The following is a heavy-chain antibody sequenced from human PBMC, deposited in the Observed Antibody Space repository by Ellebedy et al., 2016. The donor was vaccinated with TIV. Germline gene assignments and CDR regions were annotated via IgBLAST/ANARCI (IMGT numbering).Heavy chain of an antibody. CDR1: GFTFSSFW. V-gene: IGHV3-7*03. CDR2: IKQDGSDT. D-gene: IGHD6-13*01. Sequence: GGSLRLSXAASGFTFSSFWMTWFRQAPGKGLELVANIKQDGSDTNYVDSVKGRFTISRDNTKNTLYLHMSSLRDEDTAVYYCAGSSGWSGEGGSWGQGTLVIVSS. CDR3: AGSSGWSGEGGS. J-gene: IGHJ5*02.